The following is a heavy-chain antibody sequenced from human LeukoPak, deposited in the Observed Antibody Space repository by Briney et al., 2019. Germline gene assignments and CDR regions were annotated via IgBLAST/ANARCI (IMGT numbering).Heavy chain of an antibody. CDR3: AREGDSSGYYIMLDY. CDR1: GYTFTGYY. Sequence: ASVKVSCKASGYTFTGYYMHWVRQAPGQGLELMRWINPNSGGTNYAQKFQGRVTMTRDTSISTAYMELSRLRSDDTAVYYCAREGDSSGYYIMLDYWGQGTLVTVSS. J-gene: IGHJ4*02. V-gene: IGHV1-2*02. CDR2: INPNSGGT. D-gene: IGHD3-22*01.